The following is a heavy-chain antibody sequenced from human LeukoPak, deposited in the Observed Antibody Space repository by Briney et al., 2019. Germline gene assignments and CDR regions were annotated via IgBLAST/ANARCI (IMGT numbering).Heavy chain of an antibody. CDR1: GFTVSTNY. CDR2: IYSGGST. D-gene: IGHD3-3*02. CDR3: ARGGSGGHLDY. V-gene: IGHV3-53*01. Sequence: SGGSLRLSCAASGFTVSTNYMSWVRQAPGKGLDWVSVIYSGGSTYYADSVKGRFTISRDSSNLYLQMNSLTAEDTAVYYCARGGSGGHLDYRGQGTLVTVSS. J-gene: IGHJ4*02.